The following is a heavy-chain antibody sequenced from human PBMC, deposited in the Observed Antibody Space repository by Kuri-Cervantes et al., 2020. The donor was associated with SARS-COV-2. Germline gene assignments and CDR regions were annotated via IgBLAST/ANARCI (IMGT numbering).Heavy chain of an antibody. Sequence: GESLKISCAASGFTFSSYGMHWVRQAPGKGLEWVAVIWYDGSNKYYADSVKGRFTISRDNSKNTLYLQMNSLRAEDTAVYYYARSSGQIFYYYGMDVWGQGTTVTVSS. D-gene: IGHD2-15*01. CDR2: IWYDGSNK. CDR3: ARSSGQIFYYYGMDV. J-gene: IGHJ6*02. V-gene: IGHV3-33*08. CDR1: GFTFSSYG.